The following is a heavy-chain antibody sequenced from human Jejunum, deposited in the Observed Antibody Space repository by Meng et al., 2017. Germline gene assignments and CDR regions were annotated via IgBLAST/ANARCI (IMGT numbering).Heavy chain of an antibody. J-gene: IGHJ4*02. V-gene: IGHV4-61*01. CDR1: GGFASSGSYY. Sequence: QVTLQESGPGLVRPSETLSLTCTVSGGFASSGSYYWTWVRQSPGKGLEWIGYNFDNGRTNYNPSLKSRVTMSVDTSRNQFSLKLSSVTAADTAVYYCARDNWGSIDYWGQGVLVTSPQ. D-gene: IGHD7-27*01. CDR2: NFDNGRT. CDR3: ARDNWGSIDY.